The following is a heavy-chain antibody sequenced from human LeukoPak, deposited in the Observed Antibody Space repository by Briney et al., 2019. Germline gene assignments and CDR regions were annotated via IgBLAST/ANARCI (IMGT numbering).Heavy chain of an antibody. CDR2: IYTSGST. J-gene: IGHJ4*02. Sequence: SETLSLTCTVSGGSISSSSYYWSWIRQPAGKGLEWIGRIYTSGSTNYNPSLKSRVTISVDTSKNQFSLKLTSVTAADTAVYYCARERTTDNGLDYWGQGTLVTVSS. CDR1: GGSISSSSYY. D-gene: IGHD4-17*01. CDR3: ARERTTDNGLDY. V-gene: IGHV4-61*02.